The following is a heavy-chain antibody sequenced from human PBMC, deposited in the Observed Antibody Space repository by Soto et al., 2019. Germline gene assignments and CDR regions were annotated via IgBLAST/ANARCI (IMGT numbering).Heavy chain of an antibody. V-gene: IGHV3-21*01. J-gene: IGHJ5*02. CDR3: VRQQYDFLVDP. D-gene: IGHD3-16*01. CDR1: GFSFSTYN. CDR2: IDASSTHI. Sequence: GGSLRLSCAASGFSFSTYNMNRVRQAPGKGPEWVSSIDASSTHIYYADSVKGRFTISRDNGKSSLYLQMDSLRAEDTALYYCVRQQYDFLVDPWGQGTLVTVSS.